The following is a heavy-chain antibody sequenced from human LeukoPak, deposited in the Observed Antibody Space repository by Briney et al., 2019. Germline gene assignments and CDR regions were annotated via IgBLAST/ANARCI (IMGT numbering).Heavy chain of an antibody. CDR3: ARGGGPGNYPFDF. D-gene: IGHD1-7*01. CDR2: INPRGGST. CDR1: GYTFTTYY. V-gene: IGHV1-46*01. Sequence: ASGMVSCKASGYTFTTYYMHWVRQAPGQGLEWVGIINPRGGSTTYAQKFQGRVTMTRDTSTSTVYMELSSLKSDDTAVYYCARGGGPGNYPFDFWGQGTLVTVSS. J-gene: IGHJ4*02.